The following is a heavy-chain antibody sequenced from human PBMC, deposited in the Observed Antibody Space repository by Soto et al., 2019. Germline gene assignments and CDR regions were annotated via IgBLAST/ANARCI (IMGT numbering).Heavy chain of an antibody. CDR1: GFIFSSYA. D-gene: IGHD4-17*01. J-gene: IGHJ3*02. V-gene: IGHV3-23*01. Sequence: EVQLLESGGGLVQPGGSLRLSCAASGFIFSSYAMSWVRQAPGKGLEWVSAISGSGANTYHADSVKGRFTISRDNSKNTLYLHMNGLRAEDTALYYCDTRYGDSEPDAFDIWGQGTMVTVSS. CDR2: ISGSGANT. CDR3: DTRYGDSEPDAFDI.